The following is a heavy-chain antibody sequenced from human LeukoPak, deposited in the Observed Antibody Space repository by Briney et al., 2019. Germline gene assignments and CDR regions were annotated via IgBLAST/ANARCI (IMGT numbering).Heavy chain of an antibody. V-gene: IGHV4-38-2*02. CDR1: GYSISSGYY. CDR2: IYHSGST. J-gene: IGHJ6*02. CDR3: ASPVTPYYGMDV. Sequence: SETLSLTCTVSGYSISSGYYWGWIRQPPGKGLGWIGSIYHSGSTYYNPSLKSRVTISVDTSKNQFSLKLSSVTAADTAVYYCASPVTPYYGMDVWGQGTTVTVSS. D-gene: IGHD2-15*01.